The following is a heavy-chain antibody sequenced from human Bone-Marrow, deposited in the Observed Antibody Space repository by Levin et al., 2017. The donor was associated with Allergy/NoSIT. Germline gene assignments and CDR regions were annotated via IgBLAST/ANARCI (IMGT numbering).Heavy chain of an antibody. CDR1: GFSSSNFA. Sequence: GESLKISCAASGFSSSNFALSWLRQAPGKGLEWVSTFSGGATTTWYADSVEGRFTLSRDNSNDTLYLHMNSLRAEDTAIYFCARGICTGGSCFLDYWGQGTLVTVSS. D-gene: IGHD2-15*01. CDR3: ARGICTGGSCFLDY. J-gene: IGHJ4*02. V-gene: IGHV3-23*01. CDR2: FSGGATTT.